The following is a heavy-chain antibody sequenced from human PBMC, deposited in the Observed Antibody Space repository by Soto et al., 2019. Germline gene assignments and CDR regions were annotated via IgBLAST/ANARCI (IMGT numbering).Heavy chain of an antibody. CDR1: GFTFDDYA. CDR3: AEVYSSSWYYFDY. V-gene: IGHV3-9*01. D-gene: IGHD6-13*01. J-gene: IGHJ4*02. CDR2: ISWNSGSI. Sequence: GGSLRLSCAASGFTFDDYAMHWVRQAPGKGLEWVSGISWNSGSIGYADSVKGRFTISRDNAKNSLYLQMNSLRAEDTALYYCAEVYSSSWYYFDYWGQGTLVTVSS.